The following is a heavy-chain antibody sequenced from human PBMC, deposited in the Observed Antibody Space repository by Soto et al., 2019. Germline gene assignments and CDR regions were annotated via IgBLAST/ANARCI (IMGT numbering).Heavy chain of an antibody. CDR1: GFTFSNYG. CDR3: GCTGCLRNIVHF. J-gene: IGHJ4*02. Sequence: QVQLVESGGGVVQPGRSLRLSCAASGFTFSNYGMHWVRQAPGKGPEWVTIMSHDGNNKFYADSVKGRFTISRDNSKSTLYLQMDSLRAEDTAVYYCGCTGCLRNIVHFWGQGTLVTVSS. V-gene: IGHV3-30*03. D-gene: IGHD2-2*01. CDR2: MSHDGNNK.